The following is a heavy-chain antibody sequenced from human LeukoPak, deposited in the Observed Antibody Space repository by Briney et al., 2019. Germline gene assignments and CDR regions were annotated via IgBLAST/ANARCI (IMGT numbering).Heavy chain of an antibody. J-gene: IGHJ2*01. Sequence: GGSLRLSCAASGFTFDDYATHWVRQAPGKGLEWVSGISWNSGSIGYADSVKGRFTISRDNAKNSLYLQMNSLRAEDTALYYCAKDRLGIAVAGTRGRYFDLWGRGTLVTVSS. D-gene: IGHD6-19*01. CDR1: GFTFDDYA. CDR3: AKDRLGIAVAGTRGRYFDL. V-gene: IGHV3-9*01. CDR2: ISWNSGSI.